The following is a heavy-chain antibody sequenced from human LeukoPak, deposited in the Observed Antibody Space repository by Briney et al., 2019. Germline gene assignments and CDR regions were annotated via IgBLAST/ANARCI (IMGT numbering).Heavy chain of an antibody. D-gene: IGHD3-9*01. CDR1: GYTFTNYA. CDR2: ISAYNGNT. Sequence: GASVKVSCKASGYTFTNYAISWVRQAPGQGLEWMGWISAYNGNTNYAQKLQGRVTMTTDTSTSTAYMELRSLRSDDTAVYYCARVREDYDILTGYYYWGQGTLVTVSS. CDR3: ARVREDYDILTGYYY. J-gene: IGHJ4*02. V-gene: IGHV1-18*01.